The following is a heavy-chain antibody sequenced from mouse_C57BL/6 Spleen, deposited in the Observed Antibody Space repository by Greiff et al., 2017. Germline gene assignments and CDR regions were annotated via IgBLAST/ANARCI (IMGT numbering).Heavy chain of an antibody. D-gene: IGHD2-2*01. CDR2: IRSKSSNYAT. CDR1: GFTFNTYA. CDR3: GRDGGYYGYDGYYFDY. Sequence: EVQGVESGGGLVQPKGSLKLSCAASGFTFNTYAMHWVRQAPGKGLEWVARIRSKSSNYATSYADSVKDRFTISRDDSQSMLYLQMNNLKTEDTAMYYCGRDGGYYGYDGYYFDYWGQGTTLTVSS. V-gene: IGHV10-3*01. J-gene: IGHJ2*01.